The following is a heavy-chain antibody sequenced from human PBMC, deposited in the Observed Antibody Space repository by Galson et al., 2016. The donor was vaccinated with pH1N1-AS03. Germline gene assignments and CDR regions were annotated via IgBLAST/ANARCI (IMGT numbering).Heavy chain of an antibody. Sequence: SVKVSCKASGYTFSSYGISWVRQAPGQGLEWLGWISGYNGNIKYAKKVQGRVTMTTDTSTSTAYMELSSLRSEDTAVYYCASRCSSTSCLYYYYGMDVWGQGTTVTVSS. J-gene: IGHJ6*02. D-gene: IGHD2-2*01. CDR2: ISGYNGNI. V-gene: IGHV1-18*01. CDR3: ASRCSSTSCLYYYYGMDV. CDR1: GYTFSSYG.